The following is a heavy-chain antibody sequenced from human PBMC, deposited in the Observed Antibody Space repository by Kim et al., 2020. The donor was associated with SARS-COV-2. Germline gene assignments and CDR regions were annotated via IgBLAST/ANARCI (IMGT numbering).Heavy chain of an antibody. CDR2: IYYSGST. CDR3: ARDLLAQFGEPGWFDP. V-gene: IGHV4-31*03. CDR1: GGSISSGGYY. J-gene: IGHJ5*02. D-gene: IGHD3-10*01. Sequence: SETLSLTCTVSGGSISSGGYYWSWIRQHPGKGLEWIGYIYYSGSTYYNPSLKSRVTISVDTSKNQFSLKLSSVTAADTAVYYCARDLLAQFGEPGWFDPWGQGTLVTVSS.